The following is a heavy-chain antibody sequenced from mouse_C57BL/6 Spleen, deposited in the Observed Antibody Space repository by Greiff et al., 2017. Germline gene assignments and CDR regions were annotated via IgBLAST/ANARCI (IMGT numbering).Heavy chain of an antibody. V-gene: IGHV5-9*01. D-gene: IGHD1-1*01. Sequence: EVQRVESGGGLVKPGGSLKLSCAASGFTFSSYTMSWVRQTPEKRLEWVATISGGGGNTYYPDSVKGRFTISRDNAKNTLYLQMSSLRSEDTALYYCARRDYYCSHWYFDVWGTGTTVTVSS. CDR1: GFTFSSYT. CDR2: ISGGGGNT. CDR3: ARRDYYCSHWYFDV. J-gene: IGHJ1*03.